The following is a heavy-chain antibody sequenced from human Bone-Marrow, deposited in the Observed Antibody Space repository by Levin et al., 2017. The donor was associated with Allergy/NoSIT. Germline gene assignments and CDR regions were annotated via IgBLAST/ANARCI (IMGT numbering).Heavy chain of an antibody. CDR2: ITSDSTI. V-gene: IGHV3-11*01. CDR3: ARRHCTSTSCDLVDY. D-gene: IGHD2-2*01. Sequence: SCAASGFTFSDYYMSWIRQAPGKGLEWVSYITSDSTIYYADSVKGRFTISRDNAKNSLYLQMNSLRAEDTAVYYCARRHCTSTSCDLVDYWGQGTLVTVSS. J-gene: IGHJ4*02. CDR1: GFTFSDYY.